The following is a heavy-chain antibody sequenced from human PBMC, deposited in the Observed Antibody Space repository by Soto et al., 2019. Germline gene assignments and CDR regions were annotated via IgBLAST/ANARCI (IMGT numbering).Heavy chain of an antibody. CDR1: GYTFTSYD. J-gene: IGHJ6*03. V-gene: IGHV1-8*01. CDR3: ARGHPSGYDYPIGYYYYMDV. CDR2: MNPNSGNT. Sequence: ASVKVSCKASGYTFTSYDINWVRQATGQGLEWMGWMNPNSGNTGYAQKFQGRVTMTRNTSISTAYMELSSLRSEDTAVYYCARGHPSGYDYPIGYYYYMDVWGKGTTVTVSS. D-gene: IGHD5-12*01.